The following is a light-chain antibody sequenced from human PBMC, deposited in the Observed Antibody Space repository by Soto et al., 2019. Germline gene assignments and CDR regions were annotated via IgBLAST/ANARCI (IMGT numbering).Light chain of an antibody. CDR2: DAS. V-gene: IGKV3-11*01. Sequence: EIVLTQSPATLSLSPGEGATLSCRASQSISNYLAWYQQKPGQAPRLLIYDASNRATGIPARFSGSGSGTDFTLTISSLEPEDFAVYYCQQRSIWPTFGQGTKVDIK. CDR1: QSISNY. CDR3: QQRSIWPT. J-gene: IGKJ1*01.